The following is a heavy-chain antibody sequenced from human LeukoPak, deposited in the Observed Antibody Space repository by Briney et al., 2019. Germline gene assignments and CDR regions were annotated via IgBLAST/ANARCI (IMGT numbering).Heavy chain of an antibody. D-gene: IGHD6-13*01. J-gene: IGHJ4*02. Sequence: GGFLRLSCAASGFTFSDYYMSWIRQAPGKGLEWVSYISSSGSTIYYADSVKGRFTISRDNAKNSLYLQMNSLRAEDTAVYYCAKDFSVAAAGTYYFDYWGQGTLVTVSS. CDR2: ISSSGSTI. V-gene: IGHV3-11*04. CDR3: AKDFSVAAAGTYYFDY. CDR1: GFTFSDYY.